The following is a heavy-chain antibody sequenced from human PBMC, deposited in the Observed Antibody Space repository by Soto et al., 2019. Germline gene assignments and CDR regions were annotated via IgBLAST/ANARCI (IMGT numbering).Heavy chain of an antibody. J-gene: IGHJ5*02. D-gene: IGHD3-22*01. V-gene: IGHV1-69*02. CDR3: ARGSKASYYYDSSGYYTP. Sequence: QIQLVQSGAEVKKPGSSVKVSCKASGGTFSSYTISWERQAPGQGLEWMGRIIPILGIANYAQKFQGRVTITTDKSTSTAYMELSSLRSEDTAVYYCARGSKASYYYDSSGYYTPWGQGTLVTVSS. CDR2: IIPILGIA. CDR1: GGTFSSYT.